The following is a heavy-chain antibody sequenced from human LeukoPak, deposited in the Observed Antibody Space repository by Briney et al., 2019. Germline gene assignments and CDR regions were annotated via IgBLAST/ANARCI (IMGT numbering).Heavy chain of an antibody. CDR3: AKNGDRGAYCTGGTCYPYFYYYMDV. CDR2: IRYDGSNK. CDR1: GFTFSSYG. D-gene: IGHD2-15*01. V-gene: IGHV3-30*02. Sequence: PGGSLRLSCAASGFTFSSYGMHWARQAPGKGLEWVAFIRYDGSNKYYADSVKGRFTISRDNSKNTLYLQMNSLRAEDTAIYYCAKNGDRGAYCTGGTCYPYFYYYMDVWGKGTTVTI. J-gene: IGHJ6*03.